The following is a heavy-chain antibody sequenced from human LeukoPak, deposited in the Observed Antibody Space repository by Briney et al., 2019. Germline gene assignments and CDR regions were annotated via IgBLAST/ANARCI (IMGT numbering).Heavy chain of an antibody. J-gene: IGHJ6*03. D-gene: IGHD1-14*01. CDR3: ARHKARNGYYSYYYMDV. Sequence: SGTLSLTCTVSGGSISSTTYYWGWIRQPPGKGLEWIGSVFYSGFTYYNPSLKSRVTISVDTSNNQFSLKLSSVTAADTAVYYCARHKARNGYYSYYYMDVWGKGTTVTISS. CDR1: GGSISSTTYY. V-gene: IGHV4-39*01. CDR2: VFYSGFT.